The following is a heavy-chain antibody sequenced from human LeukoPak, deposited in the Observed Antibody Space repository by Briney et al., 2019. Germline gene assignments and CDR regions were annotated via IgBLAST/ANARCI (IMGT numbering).Heavy chain of an antibody. CDR2: MNPNSGNT. Sequence: ASVKVSCKASGYTFTSYDINWVRQATGQGLEWMGWMNPNSGNTGYAQKFQGRVTMTRNTSISTAYMELSSLRSEDTAVYCCARAPSTLGDWYFDLWGRGTLVTVSS. CDR3: ARAPSTLGDWYFDL. CDR1: GYTFTSYD. J-gene: IGHJ2*01. V-gene: IGHV1-8*01. D-gene: IGHD1-1*01.